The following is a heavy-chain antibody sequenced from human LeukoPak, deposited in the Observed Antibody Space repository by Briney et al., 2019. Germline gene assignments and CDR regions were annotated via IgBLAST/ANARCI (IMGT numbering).Heavy chain of an antibody. D-gene: IGHD6-19*01. CDR3: ARVPTPVSGSNWFDP. CDR1: GGTFSSYA. J-gene: IGHJ5*02. V-gene: IGHV1-69*13. Sequence: GASVKVSCKASGGTFSSYAISWVRQAPGQGLEWMGGIIPIFGTANYARKFQGRVTITADESTSTAYMELSSLRSEDTAVYYCARVPTPVSGSNWFDPWGQGTLVTVSS. CDR2: IIPIFGTA.